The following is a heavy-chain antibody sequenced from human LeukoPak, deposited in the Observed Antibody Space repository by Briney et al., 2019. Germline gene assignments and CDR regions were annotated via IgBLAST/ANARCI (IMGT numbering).Heavy chain of an antibody. Sequence: SETLSLTCAVYGGSFSGYYWSWIRQPPGKGLEWIGEINHSGSTNYNPSLKSRVTISVDTSKNQFSLKLSSVTAADTAVYYCARGGRGRCYGSGERGPFNYWGQGTLVTVSS. V-gene: IGHV4-34*01. CDR3: ARGGRGRCYGSGERGPFNY. D-gene: IGHD3-10*01. J-gene: IGHJ4*02. CDR1: GGSFSGYY. CDR2: INHSGST.